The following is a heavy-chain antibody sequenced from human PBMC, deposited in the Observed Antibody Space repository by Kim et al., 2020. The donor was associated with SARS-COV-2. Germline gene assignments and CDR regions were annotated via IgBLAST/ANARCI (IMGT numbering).Heavy chain of an antibody. D-gene: IGHD5-12*01. V-gene: IGHV3-11*01. CDR3: ARIYDGGDY. Sequence: ADPGKGRSTISRNNAKNALYVQVNSLRAEDTAVYYCARIYDGGDYWGQGTLVTVSS. J-gene: IGHJ4*02.